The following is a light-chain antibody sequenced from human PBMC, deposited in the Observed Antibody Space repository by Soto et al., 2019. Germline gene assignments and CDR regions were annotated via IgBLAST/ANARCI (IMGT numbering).Light chain of an antibody. CDR2: AAS. J-gene: IGKJ1*01. V-gene: IGKV3-15*01. CDR1: QSISTN. Sequence: EIVMTQSPATLSLSPGERATLFCRASQSISTNLAWYQQKPGQAPRVLIYAASTRATGTPARFSGSGSGTDFSLTISSLQSEDFATYYCQQYETFSGTFGPGTKVEI. CDR3: QQYETFSGT.